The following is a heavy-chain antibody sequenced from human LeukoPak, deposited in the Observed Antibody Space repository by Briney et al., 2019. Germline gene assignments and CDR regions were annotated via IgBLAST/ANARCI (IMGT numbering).Heavy chain of an antibody. V-gene: IGHV3-66*01. CDR3: ARDGRPLDGSYFNYFDY. CDR1: GFTVSSNY. Sequence: GSLRLSCAASGFTVSSNYMSWVRQAPGKGLEWVSVIYSGGSTYYADSVKGRFTISRDNSKNTLYLQMNSLRAEDTAVYYCARDGRPLDGSYFNYFDYWGQGTLVTVSS. CDR2: IYSGGST. J-gene: IGHJ4*02. D-gene: IGHD1-26*01.